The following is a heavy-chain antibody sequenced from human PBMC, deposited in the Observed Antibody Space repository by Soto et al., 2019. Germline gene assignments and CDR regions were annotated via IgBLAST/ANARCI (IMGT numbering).Heavy chain of an antibody. J-gene: IGHJ4*02. D-gene: IGHD1-26*01. V-gene: IGHV1-69*01. CDR2: IIPIFGTA. Sequence: APGQGLEWMGGIIPIFGTANYAQKFQGRVTITADESKNQFSLKLSSVTAADTAVYYCARLGGSYAVPHFDYWGQGTLVTVSS. CDR3: ARLGGSYAVPHFDY.